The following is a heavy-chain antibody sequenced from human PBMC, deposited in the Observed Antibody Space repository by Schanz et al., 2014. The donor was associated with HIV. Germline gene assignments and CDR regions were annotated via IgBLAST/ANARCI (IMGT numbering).Heavy chain of an antibody. D-gene: IGHD2-21*01. CDR3: TREGNYYGGSGPGH. CDR2: INWNGDTT. Sequence: EVQLLEFGGGSVRPGESLRLSCLASGFTFNNYAMSWVRQAPGKGLEWVAVINWNGDTTYYADSVKGRFTISRDNSNNVLCLHMPTLRAEDTATYYCTREGNYYGGSGPGHWGQGALVTVSS. J-gene: IGHJ4*02. CDR1: GFTFNNYA. V-gene: IGHV3-23*01.